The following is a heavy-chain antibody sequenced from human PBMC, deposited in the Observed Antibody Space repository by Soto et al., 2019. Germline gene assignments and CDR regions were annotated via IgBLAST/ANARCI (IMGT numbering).Heavy chain of an antibody. CDR2: IIPIFGTA. CDR3: ARGYCSGGSCYDFGY. V-gene: IGHV1-69*13. J-gene: IGHJ4*02. D-gene: IGHD2-15*01. CDR1: GGTFSSYA. Sequence: ASVKVSCKASGGTFSSYAISWVRQAPGQGLEWMGGIIPIFGTANYAQKFQGRVTITADESTSTAYMELSSLRSEDTAVYYCARGYCSGGSCYDFGYWGQGTLLTVSS.